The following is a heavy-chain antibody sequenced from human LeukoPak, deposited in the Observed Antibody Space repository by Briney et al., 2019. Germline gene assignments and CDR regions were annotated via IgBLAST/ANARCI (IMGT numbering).Heavy chain of an antibody. CDR3: ARGLTLLGYCSSTSCLMNY. Sequence: GGSLRLSCAVSGFTLSSYWMHWVRQAPGKGLVWVSRIDSDGSTTDYADSVKGRFTISRDNANNTLYLQMNSLRAEDAGVHYCARGLTLLGYCSSTSCLMNYWGQGTLVTVSS. V-gene: IGHV3-74*01. D-gene: IGHD2-2*01. CDR2: IDSDGSTT. J-gene: IGHJ4*02. CDR1: GFTLSSYW.